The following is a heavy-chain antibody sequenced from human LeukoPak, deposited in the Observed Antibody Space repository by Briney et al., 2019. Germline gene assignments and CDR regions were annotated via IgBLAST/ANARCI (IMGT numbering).Heavy chain of an antibody. Sequence: SETLSLTCTVSGGSISPYYWSWIRQTPGKGLEWIGYILYSGATTNYNPSLKSRVTISVDTSKNQFSLKLSSVTAADTAVYYCARVGDWNDLVYWGQGTLVTVSS. J-gene: IGHJ4*02. CDR3: ARVGDWNDLVY. CDR1: GGSISPYY. D-gene: IGHD1-1*01. V-gene: IGHV4-59*01. CDR2: ILYSGATT.